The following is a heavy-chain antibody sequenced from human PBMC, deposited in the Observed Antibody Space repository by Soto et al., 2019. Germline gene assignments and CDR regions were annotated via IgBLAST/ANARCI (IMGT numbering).Heavy chain of an antibody. V-gene: IGHV5-51*01. CDR1: GYMFTNYW. CDR2: IHGGDSNT. Sequence: PGETLKISCKGSGYMFTNYWIGWVRQMPGKGLEWMGIIHGGDSNTRYSPSFDGQVTISTDKSINTAYLQWSSLKASDTDMYYCARWVTSSTGWDSWGQGTLVTVSS. J-gene: IGHJ4*02. D-gene: IGHD6-19*01. CDR3: ARWVTSSTGWDS.